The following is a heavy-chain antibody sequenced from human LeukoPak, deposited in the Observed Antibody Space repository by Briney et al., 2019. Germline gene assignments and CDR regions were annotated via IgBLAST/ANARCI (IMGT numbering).Heavy chain of an antibody. CDR1: GYTFTSYY. Sequence: ASVKVSCKASGYTFTSYYMHWVRQAPGQGLEWMGIINPSGGSTSYAQKFQGRVTMTRDTSTSTAYMELSSLRSEDAAVYYCARSGARSGAQRWFDPWGQGTLVTVSS. CDR3: ARSGARSGAQRWFDP. J-gene: IGHJ5*02. V-gene: IGHV1-46*01. CDR2: INPSGGST. D-gene: IGHD5-24*01.